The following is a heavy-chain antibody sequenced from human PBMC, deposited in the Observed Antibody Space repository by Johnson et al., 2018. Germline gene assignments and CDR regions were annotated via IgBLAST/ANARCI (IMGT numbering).Heavy chain of an antibody. CDR2: ISYDGSNK. D-gene: IGHD6-13*01. V-gene: IGHV3-30-3*01. CDR1: GFTFSSYA. Sequence: QVRLVESGGGVVQPGRSLRLCCAASGFTFSSYAMHWVRPAPGKGLEWVAVISYDGSNKYYADSVKGRFTSCIDKTKNTLYLQMNSLRAEDTAVYYCAGGPAGYSFDIWGQGTMVTVSS. J-gene: IGHJ3*02. CDR3: AGGPAGYSFDI.